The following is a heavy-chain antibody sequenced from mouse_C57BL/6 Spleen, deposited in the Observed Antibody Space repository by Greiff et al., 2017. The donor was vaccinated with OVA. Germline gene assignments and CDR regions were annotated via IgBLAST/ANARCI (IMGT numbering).Heavy chain of an antibody. V-gene: IGHV2-5*01. J-gene: IGHJ4*01. CDR1: GFSLTSYG. Sequence: VMLVESGPGLVQPSQSLSITCTVSGFSLTSYGVHWVRQSPGKGLEWLGVIWRGGSTDYNAAFMSRLSITKDNSKSQVFFKMNSLQADDTAIYYCAKNNYSNYLYAMDYWGQGTSVTVSS. D-gene: IGHD2-5*01. CDR2: IWRGGST. CDR3: AKNNYSNYLYAMDY.